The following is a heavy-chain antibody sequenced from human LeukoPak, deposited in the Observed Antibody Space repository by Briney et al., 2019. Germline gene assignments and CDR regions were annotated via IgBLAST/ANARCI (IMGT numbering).Heavy chain of an antibody. V-gene: IGHV1-46*01. Sequence: GASVKVSCKASGYTFTSYGISWVRQAPGQGLEWMGIINPSGGSTSYAQKFQGRVTITADESTSTAYMELSSLRSEDTAVYYCARALRTGAYYYYYMDVWGKGTTVTISS. CDR1: GYTFTSYG. D-gene: IGHD4-17*01. J-gene: IGHJ6*03. CDR2: INPSGGST. CDR3: ARALRTGAYYYYYMDV.